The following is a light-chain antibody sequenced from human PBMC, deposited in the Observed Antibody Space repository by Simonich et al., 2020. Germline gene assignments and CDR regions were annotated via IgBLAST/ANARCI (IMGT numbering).Light chain of an antibody. CDR1: SSDVGSYNL. CDR2: EGS. V-gene: IGLV2-23*03. J-gene: IGLJ2*01. CDR3: CSYAGSSTFV. Sequence: QSALTQPASVSGSPGQSITISCTGTSSDVGSYNLVSWYQQHTGKAPKRMIYEGSKRPSGVSNRFSGSKSGNTASLTISGLQAEDEADYYCCSYAGSSTFVFGGGTKLTVL.